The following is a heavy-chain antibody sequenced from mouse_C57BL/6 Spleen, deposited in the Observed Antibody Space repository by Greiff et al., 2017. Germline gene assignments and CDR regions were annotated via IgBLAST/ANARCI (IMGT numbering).Heavy chain of an antibody. Sequence: EVQLQQSVAELVRPGASVKLSCTASGFNIKNTYMDWVKQRPEQGLEWIGRIDPANGNTKYAPKFQGKATITADTSSNTAYLQLSSLTSEDTAIYYSAREYLDYWGQGTTLTVSS. CDR3: AREYLDY. CDR2: IDPANGNT. J-gene: IGHJ2*01. CDR1: GFNIKNTY. D-gene: IGHD5-2*01. V-gene: IGHV14-3*01.